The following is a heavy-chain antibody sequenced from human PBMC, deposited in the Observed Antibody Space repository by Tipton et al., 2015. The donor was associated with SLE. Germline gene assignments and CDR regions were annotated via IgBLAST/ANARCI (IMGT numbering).Heavy chain of an antibody. CDR1: GGSFSGYY. Sequence: TLSLTCAVYGGSFSGYYWSWIRQPPGKGLEWIGEINHSGSTNHNPSLKSRVTISVDTSKNQLSLKLSAVTAADTAVYYCARDYYGSGFDAFDIWGQGTMVNVSS. J-gene: IGHJ3*02. V-gene: IGHV4-34*01. CDR3: ARDYYGSGFDAFDI. CDR2: INHSGST. D-gene: IGHD3-10*01.